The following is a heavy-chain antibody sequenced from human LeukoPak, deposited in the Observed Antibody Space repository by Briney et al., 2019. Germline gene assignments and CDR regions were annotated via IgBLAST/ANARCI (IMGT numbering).Heavy chain of an antibody. Sequence: PSETLSLTCTVSGASISTNSYYWGWIRQPPGKGLEWIGNIYYTGSTYYNPSLKSRVTISVDTSKNQFSLKLSSVTAADTAVYYCARRNGQDIVATFRRRYYFDYWGQGTLVTVSS. CDR1: GASISTNSYY. CDR2: IYYTGST. D-gene: IGHD5-12*01. CDR3: ARRNGQDIVATFRRRYYFDY. V-gene: IGHV4-39*01. J-gene: IGHJ4*02.